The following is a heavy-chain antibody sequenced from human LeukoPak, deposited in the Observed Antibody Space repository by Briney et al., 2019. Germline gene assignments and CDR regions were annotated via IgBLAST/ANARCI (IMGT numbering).Heavy chain of an antibody. CDR3: ARGYCSSTSCYRDYYYYMDV. Sequence: ASVKVSCKASGYTFTSYGISWVRRAPGQGLEWMGWISAYNANTNYAQNLQGRVTMTTDTSTSTAYMELRSLRSDDTAVYYCARGYCSSTSCYRDYYYYMDVWGKGTTVTVSS. CDR1: GYTFTSYG. D-gene: IGHD2-2*02. CDR2: ISAYNANT. J-gene: IGHJ6*03. V-gene: IGHV1-18*01.